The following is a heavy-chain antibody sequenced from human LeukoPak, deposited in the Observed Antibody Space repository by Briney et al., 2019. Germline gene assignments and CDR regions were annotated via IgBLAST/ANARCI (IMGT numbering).Heavy chain of an antibody. V-gene: IGHV1-8*01. CDR1: GYTFTSYD. J-gene: IGHJ3*02. D-gene: IGHD2-2*01. CDR2: MNPNSGNT. Sequence: ASVKVSCKASGYTFTSYDINWVRQATGQGLEWMGWMNPNSGNTGYAQKFQGRVTMTRNTSISTAYMELSSLRSEDTAVYYCARWPAALDAFDIWGQGTMVTVSS. CDR3: ARWPAALDAFDI.